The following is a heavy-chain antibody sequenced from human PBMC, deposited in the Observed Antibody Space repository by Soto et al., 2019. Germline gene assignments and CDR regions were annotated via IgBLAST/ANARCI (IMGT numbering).Heavy chain of an antibody. J-gene: IGHJ4*02. V-gene: IGHV3-33*01. CDR3: ARDRGGPARY. Sequence: QVQLVESGGGVVQPGRSLRLSCGASGFNFSNYGIHWVRQAPGKGLEWVAVVWYDGSKKYYADSVKGRFTISRDNSKNTMYLQMNSLRAEDTAVYFRARDRGGPARYWGQGALVTVSS. CDR1: GFNFSNYG. D-gene: IGHD3-16*01. CDR2: VWYDGSKK.